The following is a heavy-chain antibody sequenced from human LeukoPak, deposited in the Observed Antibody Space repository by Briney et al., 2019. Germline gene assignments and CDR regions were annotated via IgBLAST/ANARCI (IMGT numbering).Heavy chain of an antibody. CDR2: FDPEDGET. CDR1: GYTLTELS. V-gene: IGHV1-24*01. J-gene: IGHJ3*02. Sequence: ASVKVSCKVSGYTLTELSMHWVRQAPGKGLEWMGGFDPEDGETIYAQKFQGRVTMTEDTSTDTAYMELSSLRSEDTAVYYCATWTGELLKVAYAFDIRGQGTMVTVSS. D-gene: IGHD3/OR15-3a*01. CDR3: ATWTGELLKVAYAFDI.